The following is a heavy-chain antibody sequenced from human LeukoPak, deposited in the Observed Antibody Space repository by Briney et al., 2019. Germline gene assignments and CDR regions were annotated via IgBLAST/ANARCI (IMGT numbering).Heavy chain of an antibody. D-gene: IGHD1-26*01. CDR3: AKDRSIGPYYTFDH. J-gene: IGHJ4*02. CDR1: GFTFTNYA. V-gene: IGHV3-23*01. Sequence: GGSLRLSCAASGFTFTNYAMTWVRQAPGKGLEWVSSISASGLMTYYADSVKGRFTVSRDNSKNSLYLQMSSLTAADTAVYYCAKDRSIGPYYTFDHRGQGTLVTVSS. CDR2: ISASGLMT.